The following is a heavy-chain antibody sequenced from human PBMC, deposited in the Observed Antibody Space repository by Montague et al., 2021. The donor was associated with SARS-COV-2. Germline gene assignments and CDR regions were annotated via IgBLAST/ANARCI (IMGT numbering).Heavy chain of an antibody. J-gene: IGHJ4*02. V-gene: IGHV3-53*04. CDR2: IYSGGST. Sequence: SLRLSCAASGFTVSSNYMNWVRQAPGKGLEWVSVIYSGGSTYYADSVKGRFTISRHNSKNKLYLQMDSLRTEDTAVYYCARVSGDCSGGSCYPPYYFDYWGQGTLVTVSS. CDR3: ARVSGDCSGGSCYPPYYFDY. D-gene: IGHD2-15*01. CDR1: GFTVSSNY.